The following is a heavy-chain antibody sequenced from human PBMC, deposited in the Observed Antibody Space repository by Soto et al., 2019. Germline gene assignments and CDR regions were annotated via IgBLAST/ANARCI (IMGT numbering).Heavy chain of an antibody. CDR3: AKNLPRTGRFDY. CDR1: GLTLSNFE. J-gene: IGHJ4*02. V-gene: IGHV3-48*03. Sequence: GSLRLSCAASGLTLSNFETDWVRQAPGKGLEWIAYISIGARSIHYADSVRGRLTISRDDAENSVFLQMDRLSAEDTAVYYCAKNLPRTGRFDYWGQGTVVTVSS. CDR2: ISIGARSI.